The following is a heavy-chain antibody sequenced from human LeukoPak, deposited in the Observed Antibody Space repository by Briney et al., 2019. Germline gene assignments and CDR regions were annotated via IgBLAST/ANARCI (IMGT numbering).Heavy chain of an antibody. CDR3: ARHQYYYGSGSYYNGLDY. D-gene: IGHD3-10*01. CDR2: ISAYNGNT. Sequence: ASVKVSCKASGYTFTSYGISWVRQAPGQGLEWMGWISAYNGNTNYAQKLQGRVTMTTDTSTSTAYMELRSLRSDDTAVYYCARHQYYYGSGSYYNGLDYWGQGTLVTVSS. CDR1: GYTFTSYG. V-gene: IGHV1-18*01. J-gene: IGHJ4*02.